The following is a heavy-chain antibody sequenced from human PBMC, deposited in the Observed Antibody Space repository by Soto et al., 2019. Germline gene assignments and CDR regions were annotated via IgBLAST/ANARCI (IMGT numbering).Heavy chain of an antibody. V-gene: IGHV3-66*01. CDR2: IYSGGST. CDR3: ARDRPGDEGDGFDI. CDR1: GFTVSSNY. Sequence: PGGSLRLSCAASGFTVSSNYMSWVRQAPGKGLEWVSVIYSGGSTYYADSVKGRFTISRDNSKNTLYLQMNSLRAEDTAVYYCARDRPGDEGDGFDIWGHGTMVTVSS. J-gene: IGHJ3*02. D-gene: IGHD3-10*01.